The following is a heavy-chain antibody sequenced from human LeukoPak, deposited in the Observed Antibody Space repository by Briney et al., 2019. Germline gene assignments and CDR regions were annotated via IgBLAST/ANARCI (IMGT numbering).Heavy chain of an antibody. CDR2: IYTSGST. V-gene: IGHV4-4*07. Sequence: SETLSLTCTVSGGSISSNYWNWIRQPAGKGPEWIGRIYTSGSTNYNPSLRSRVTISVDRSKNQFSLKLNSVTAADTAIYYCARELGYDAFDIWGQGTMVTVSS. D-gene: IGHD7-27*01. J-gene: IGHJ3*02. CDR1: GGSISSNY. CDR3: ARELGYDAFDI.